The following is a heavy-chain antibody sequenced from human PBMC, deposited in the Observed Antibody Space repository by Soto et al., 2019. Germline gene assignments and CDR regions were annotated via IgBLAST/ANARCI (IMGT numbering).Heavy chain of an antibody. J-gene: IGHJ6*02. D-gene: IGHD6-19*01. Sequence: GSLRLSCAASGFTFSSYAMHWVRQAPGKGLEWVAVISYDGSNKDYADSVKGRFTISRDNSKNTLYLQMNSLRAEDTAVYYCASGSGWGPGYYGMDVWGQGTTVTVSS. V-gene: IGHV3-30-3*01. CDR1: GFTFSSYA. CDR2: ISYDGSNK. CDR3: ASGSGWGPGYYGMDV.